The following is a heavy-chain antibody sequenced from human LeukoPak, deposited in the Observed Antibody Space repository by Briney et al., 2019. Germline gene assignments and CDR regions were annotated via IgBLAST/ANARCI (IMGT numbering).Heavy chain of an antibody. Sequence: GGSLRLSCAASGFTFSSYSMNWVRQAPGKGLEWVSSISSSSSYIYYADSVKGRFTISRDNAKNSPYLQMNSLRTEDTAVYYCARDAMVRGVINYYGMDVWGKGTTVTVSS. CDR3: ARDAMVRGVINYYGMDV. CDR1: GFTFSSYS. J-gene: IGHJ6*04. V-gene: IGHV3-21*01. D-gene: IGHD3-10*01. CDR2: ISSSSSYI.